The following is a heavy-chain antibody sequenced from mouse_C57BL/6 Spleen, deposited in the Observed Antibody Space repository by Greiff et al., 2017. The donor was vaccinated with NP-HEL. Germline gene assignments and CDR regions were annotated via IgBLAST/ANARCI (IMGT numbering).Heavy chain of an antibody. CDR2: IYPSDSET. V-gene: IGHV1-61*01. CDR1: GYTFTSYW. CDR3: AILRYGSSYGYAMDY. J-gene: IGHJ4*01. Sequence: VQLQQPGAELVRPGSSVKLSCKASGYTFTSYWMDWVKQRPGQGLEWIGNIYPSDSETHYNQKFKDKATLTVDKSSSTAYMQLSSLTSEDSAVYYCAILRYGSSYGYAMDYWGQGTSVTVSS. D-gene: IGHD1-1*01.